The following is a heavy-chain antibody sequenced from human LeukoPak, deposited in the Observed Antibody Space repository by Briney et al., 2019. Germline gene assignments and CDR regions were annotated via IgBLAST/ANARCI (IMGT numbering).Heavy chain of an antibody. CDR2: IYYSGST. V-gene: IGHV4-59*08. J-gene: IGHJ4*02. Sequence: SETLSLTCTVSGGSISSYSWSWIRQPPGEGLEWIGYIYYSGSTNYNPSLRSRVTISVDTSKNQFSLKLSSVTTADTAIYYCARRLTAEVWGQGTLVTVSS. D-gene: IGHD7-27*01. CDR1: GGSISSYS. CDR3: ARRLTAEV.